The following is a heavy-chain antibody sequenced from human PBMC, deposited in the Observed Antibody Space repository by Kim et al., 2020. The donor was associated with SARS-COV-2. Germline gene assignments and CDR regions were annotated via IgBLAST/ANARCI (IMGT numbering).Heavy chain of an antibody. Sequence: GGSLRLSCVVSRFSFSTNWMSWVRQAPGKGLEWVAKIKEDGSEKYYADSVEGRFTISRDNAKNSLYLQMNSLSAEDTAVDYCARDRRYSLDYWGQGNLVTVSS. CDR3: ARDRRYSLDY. CDR1: RFSFSTNW. V-gene: IGHV3-7*01. D-gene: IGHD2-15*01. J-gene: IGHJ4*02. CDR2: IKEDGSEK.